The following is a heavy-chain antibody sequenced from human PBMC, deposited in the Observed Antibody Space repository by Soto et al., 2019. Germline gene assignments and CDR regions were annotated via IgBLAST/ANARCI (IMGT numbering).Heavy chain of an antibody. V-gene: IGHV4-61*01. CDR2: VYFNGYT. CDR3: SRVAGDYRTDY. D-gene: IGHD4-17*01. CDR1: GGSVNSGSYY. Sequence: QVQLQESGPGLVKPSETLSLTCAVSGGSVNSGSYYWTWIRQPPGKGLEWIGFVYFNGYTKYNPSLKSRITTSVDTSKNQFSLKLSSMTAADTSVYFCSRVAGDYRTDYWGQGTLVIVSS. J-gene: IGHJ4*02.